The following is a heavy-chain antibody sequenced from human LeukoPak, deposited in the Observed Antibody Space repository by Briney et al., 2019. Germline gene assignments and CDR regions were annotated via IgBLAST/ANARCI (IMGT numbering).Heavy chain of an antibody. CDR3: ARRAPFYYNSWSPTHDYGMDV. Sequence: GGSLRLSCAASGFTFSDYYMAWIRQAPGKGLEWISYISASGSAVYYADSVKGRFTVSRDNAKNSLYLQMNSLRAEDTAVYYCARRAPFYYNSWSPTHDYGMDVWGQGTTVTVSS. V-gene: IGHV3-11*01. J-gene: IGHJ6*02. CDR1: GFTFSDYY. D-gene: IGHD3-10*01. CDR2: ISASGSAV.